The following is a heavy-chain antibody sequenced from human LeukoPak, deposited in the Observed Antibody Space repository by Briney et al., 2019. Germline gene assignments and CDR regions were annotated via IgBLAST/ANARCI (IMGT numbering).Heavy chain of an antibody. CDR1: GGSFSGYY. Sequence: SETLSLTCAVYGGSFSGYYWTWIRQPPGKGLEWIGEINHSGSANYSPSLSSRVTISLDMSENQFSLKLTSVTAADTAVYYCARGQGTVTTHWGQGTLVTVSS. V-gene: IGHV4-34*01. CDR3: ARGQGTVTTH. CDR2: INHSGSA. D-gene: IGHD4-17*01. J-gene: IGHJ4*02.